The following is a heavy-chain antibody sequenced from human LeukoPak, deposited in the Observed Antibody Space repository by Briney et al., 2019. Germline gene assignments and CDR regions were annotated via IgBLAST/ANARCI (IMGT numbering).Heavy chain of an antibody. CDR3: ARDLRFSLDYYGMDV. D-gene: IGHD3-10*01. J-gene: IGHJ6*02. V-gene: IGHV1-69*13. CDR2: IIPIFGTA. CDR1: GGTFSRYA. Sequence: ASVKVSCKASGGTFSRYAISWVRQAPGQGLEWMGGIIPIFGTANYAQKFQGRVTITADESTSTAYMELSSLRSEDTAVYYCARDLRFSLDYYGMDVWGQGTTVTVSS.